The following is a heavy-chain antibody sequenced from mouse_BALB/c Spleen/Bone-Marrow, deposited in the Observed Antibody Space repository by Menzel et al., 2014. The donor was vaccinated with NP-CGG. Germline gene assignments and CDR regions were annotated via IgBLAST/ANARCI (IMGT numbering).Heavy chain of an antibody. CDR3: ARPGYYGYQDV. J-gene: IGHJ1*01. CDR2: INPDSSTI. CDR1: GFDFSGYW. Sequence: EVQGVESGGGLVQPGGSLKLSCAASGFDFSGYWMTWVRQAPGKGLEWIGEINPDSSTINYTPSLKDKFIISRGNAKNALYLQMSKVRSEDTALYYCARPGYYGYQDVWGAGTTVTVSS. V-gene: IGHV4-1*02. D-gene: IGHD1-2*01.